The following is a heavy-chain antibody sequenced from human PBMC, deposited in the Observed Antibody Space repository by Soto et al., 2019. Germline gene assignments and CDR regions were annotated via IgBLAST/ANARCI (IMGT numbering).Heavy chain of an antibody. V-gene: IGHV4-39*01. J-gene: IGHJ6*02. CDR3: ARRASMVRGVTYGMDV. CDR2: IYYSGST. CDR1: GGSISSSNYY. Sequence: PSETLSLTCTVSGGSISSSNYYWGWIRQPPGKGLEWIGTIYYSGSTYYNSSLKSRVTISVDTSKNQFSLKLTSVTAADTAVYYCARRASMVRGVTYGMDVWGQGTTVTVSS. D-gene: IGHD3-10*01.